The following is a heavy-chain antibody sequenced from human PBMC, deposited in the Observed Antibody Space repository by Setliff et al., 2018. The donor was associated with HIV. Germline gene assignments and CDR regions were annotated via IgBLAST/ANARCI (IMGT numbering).Heavy chain of an antibody. J-gene: IGHJ4*02. V-gene: IGHV3-11*04. CDR2: ISSSGSTT. CDR3: ARDPRSGWYLGFFDY. Sequence: KPGGSLRLSCAASGFTFRDHYMTWIRQAPGKGLEWISYISSSGSTTYYADSVKGRFTISRDNTKNSLYLQMNSLRAEDTAVYYCARDPRSGWYLGFFDYWGQGTLVTVSS. CDR1: GFTFRDHY. D-gene: IGHD6-19*01.